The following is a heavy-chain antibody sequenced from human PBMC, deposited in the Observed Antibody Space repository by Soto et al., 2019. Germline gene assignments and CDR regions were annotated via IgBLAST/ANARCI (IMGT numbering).Heavy chain of an antibody. D-gene: IGHD2-2*01. J-gene: IGHJ6*02. V-gene: IGHV3-30*18. CDR3: AKGPAIVLVPAAMNYYYGMDV. Sequence: QVQLVESGGGVVQPGRSLRLSCAASGFTFSSYGMHWVRQAPGKGLEWVAVISYDGSNKYYADSVKGRFTISRDNSKNXRXLXXNSLRAEATAVYYCAKGPAIVLVPAAMNYYYGMDVWGQGTTVTVSS. CDR1: GFTFSSYG. CDR2: ISYDGSNK.